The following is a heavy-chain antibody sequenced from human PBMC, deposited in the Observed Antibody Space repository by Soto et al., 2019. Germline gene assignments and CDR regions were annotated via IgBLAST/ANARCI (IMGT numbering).Heavy chain of an antibody. CDR2: ISGGGGST. D-gene: IGHD1-26*01. CDR1: GFTFSTYA. V-gene: IGHV3-23*01. CDR3: AKVSLGALTFTDYYYYGLDV. Sequence: HPGVSLRLSCSASGFTFSTYAMNWVRQAPGKGLEWVSAISGGGGSTYYADSVEGRVTISRDNSKNTLYLQMNSLRAEDTAVYYCAKVSLGALTFTDYYYYGLDVWGQGTTVTVSS. J-gene: IGHJ6*02.